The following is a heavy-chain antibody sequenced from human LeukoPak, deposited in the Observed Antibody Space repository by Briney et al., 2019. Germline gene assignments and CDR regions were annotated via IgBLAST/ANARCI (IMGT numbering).Heavy chain of an antibody. J-gene: IGHJ3*02. Sequence: SETLSLTCTVYGGSISRSTYYWGWIRQPPGKGLEWIGSMYYSGSTYYNPSLKSRVTISVDTSKNQFSLKLSSVTAADTAVYYCARHDSSGPYNAFDIWGQGKMVTVSS. V-gene: IGHV4-39*01. CDR3: ARHDSSGPYNAFDI. CDR2: MYYSGST. D-gene: IGHD3-22*01. CDR1: GGSISRSTYY.